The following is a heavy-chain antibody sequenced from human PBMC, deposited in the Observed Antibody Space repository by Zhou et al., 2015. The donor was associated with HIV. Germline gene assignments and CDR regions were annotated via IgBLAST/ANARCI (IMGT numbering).Heavy chain of an antibody. D-gene: IGHD2-2*03. CDR1: GYTFSTYA. V-gene: IGHV1-3*05. Sequence: QVQLVQSGAEEKKPGASVKVSCKASGYTFSTYAIHWVRQAPGQRLEWMGWINAGNGNTKYSQKFQGRVTITRDTSASTAYMELSSLRSEDTAMYYCARSVDSVFSNGMDVWGQGTTVTVSS. CDR2: INAGNGNT. CDR3: ARSVDSVFSNGMDV. J-gene: IGHJ6*02.